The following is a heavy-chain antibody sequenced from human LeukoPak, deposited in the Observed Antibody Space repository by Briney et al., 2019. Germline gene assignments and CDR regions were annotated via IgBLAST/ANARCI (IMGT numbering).Heavy chain of an antibody. V-gene: IGHV3-23*01. J-gene: IGHJ4*02. CDR2: ISGSGGST. D-gene: IGHD3-10*01. CDR3: AKDRDAYGPYYFDH. CDR1: GFTFSSYA. Sequence: SGGSLRLSCAASGFTFSSYAMSWVRQTPGKGLEWVSGISGSGGSTYYTDSVKGRFTISRDNSKSTLYLQMNSLRAEDTAVYYCAKDRDAYGPYYFDHWGQGTLVTVSS.